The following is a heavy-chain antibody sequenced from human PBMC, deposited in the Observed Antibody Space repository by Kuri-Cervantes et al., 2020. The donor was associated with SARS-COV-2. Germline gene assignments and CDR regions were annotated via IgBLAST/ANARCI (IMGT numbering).Heavy chain of an antibody. D-gene: IGHD3-3*01. J-gene: IGHJ4*02. CDR2: INPSSGGT. V-gene: IGHV1-2*02. CDR3: ARDQGHYDFWSGYYPSSY. CDR1: GYTFTGYY. Sequence: ASVKVSCKASGYTFTGYYMHWVRQAPGQGLEWMGWINPSSGGTNYAQKFQGRVTMTRDTSISTAYMELSRLRSDDTAVYYCARDQGHYDFWSGYYPSSYWGQGTLVTVSS.